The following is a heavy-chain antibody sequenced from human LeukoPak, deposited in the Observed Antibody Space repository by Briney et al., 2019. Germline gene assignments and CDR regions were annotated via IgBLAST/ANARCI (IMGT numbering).Heavy chain of an antibody. V-gene: IGHV4-30-4*01. J-gene: IGHJ5*02. Sequence: NPSQTLSLTCTVSGGSISSGDYFWSSIRQPPGEGLEWIAYMYYSGSTYYNPSLKSRVATSADTSKNKLSLKLSSVTAADTAVYYCARPHYYDSRIDPWGQGILVTVSS. CDR1: GGSISSGDYF. D-gene: IGHD3-22*01. CDR3: ARPHYYDSRIDP. CDR2: MYYSGST.